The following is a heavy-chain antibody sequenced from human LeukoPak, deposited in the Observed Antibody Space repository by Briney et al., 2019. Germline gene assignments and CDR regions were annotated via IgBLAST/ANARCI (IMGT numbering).Heavy chain of an antibody. CDR1: GDSITATSYY. J-gene: IGHJ4*02. CDR3: ARHVRSGYNLLDY. CDR2: IYYSGNT. D-gene: IGHD5-24*01. V-gene: IGHV4-39*01. Sequence: PSETLSLTCSVSGDSITATSYYWAWIRQPPGKGLEWIGSIYYSGNTNYDPSLQSRVTISVDTSKNQFSLSLSSVTAADTAVYYCARHVRSGYNLLDYWGQGTLVTVSS.